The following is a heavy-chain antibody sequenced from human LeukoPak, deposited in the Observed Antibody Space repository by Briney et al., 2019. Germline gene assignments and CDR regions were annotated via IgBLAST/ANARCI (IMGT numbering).Heavy chain of an antibody. CDR1: GGSISSSY. CDR3: ARAIYSRAWYASDI. CDR2: IFYTGSN. D-gene: IGHD6-19*01. J-gene: IGHJ3*02. Sequence: SETLSLTCSVSGGSISSSYWSWVRQAPGKGPEWIGYIFYTGSNDYSPSLKSRVTISVDTSKNQFSLRVNSVTAADTAVYYCARAIYSRAWYASDIWGQGTVVTVSA. V-gene: IGHV4-59*01.